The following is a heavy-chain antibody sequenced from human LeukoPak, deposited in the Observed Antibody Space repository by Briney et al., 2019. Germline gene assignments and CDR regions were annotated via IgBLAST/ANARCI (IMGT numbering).Heavy chain of an antibody. J-gene: IGHJ4*02. Sequence: GVSLRFSCAASGFTFSSNGMYWVRQSPGKGLEWVAVIWYDGSNKYYAVSVKGRFTISRDNSKNTLYLQMNRLRDQDTAVYYCAREYHLLYGGFDYWGQGPLVTVSS. CDR2: IWYDGSNK. CDR1: GFTFSSNG. V-gene: IGHV3-33*07. D-gene: IGHD2-2*02. CDR3: AREYHLLYGGFDY.